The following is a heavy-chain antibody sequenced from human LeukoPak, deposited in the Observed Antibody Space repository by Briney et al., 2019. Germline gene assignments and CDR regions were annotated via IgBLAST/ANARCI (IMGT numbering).Heavy chain of an antibody. CDR3: ARVVRDDYYYYYMDV. J-gene: IGHJ6*03. V-gene: IGHV1-69*05. D-gene: IGHD4-17*01. CDR1: GGTFSSYA. CDR2: IIPIFGTA. Sequence: GASVKVSCKASGGTFSSYAISWVRQAPGQGLEWMGRIIPIFGTANYAQKFQGRVTITTDESTSTAYMELSSLRSEDTAVYYCARVVRDDYYYYYMDVWGKGTTVTVSS.